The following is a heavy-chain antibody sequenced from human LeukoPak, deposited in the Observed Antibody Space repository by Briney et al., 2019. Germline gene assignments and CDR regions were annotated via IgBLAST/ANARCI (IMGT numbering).Heavy chain of an antibody. CDR3: AKDEEYRYYYDSSGYYGGLDY. CDR2: ISSSSSTI. CDR1: GFTFSSYS. V-gene: IGHV3-48*01. D-gene: IGHD3-22*01. Sequence: GGSLRLSCAASGFTFSSYSMNWVRQAPGKGLECVSYISSSSSTIYYADSVKGRFTISRDNAKNSLYLQMNSLRAEDTALYYCAKDEEYRYYYDSSGYYGGLDYWGQGTLVTVSS. J-gene: IGHJ4*02.